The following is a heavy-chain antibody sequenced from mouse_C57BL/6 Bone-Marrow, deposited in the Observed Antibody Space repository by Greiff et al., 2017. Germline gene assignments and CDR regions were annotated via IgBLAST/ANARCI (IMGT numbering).Heavy chain of an antibody. V-gene: IGHV14-4*01. Sequence: VQLQQSGAELVRPGASVKLSCTASGFNIKDDYMHWVKQRPEQGLEWIGWIDPENGDTEYASKFQGKATITADTSSNTAYLQLSSLTSEDTAVYYCTCYGNGAYWGQGTLLTVSA. CDR2: IDPENGDT. D-gene: IGHD1-1*01. J-gene: IGHJ3*01. CDR3: TCYGNGAY. CDR1: GFNIKDDY.